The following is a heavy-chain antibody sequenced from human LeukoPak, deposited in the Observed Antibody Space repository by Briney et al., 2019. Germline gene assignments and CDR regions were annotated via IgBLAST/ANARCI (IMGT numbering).Heavy chain of an antibody. D-gene: IGHD5-18*01. CDR2: IWSDGKRN. CDR3: AKDSGYSYGYGSVDY. J-gene: IGHJ4*02. Sequence: PGRSLRLSCAASGFTFSHYGIHWVRQAPGEGLEWVAVIWSDGKRNYYADSVKGRFTISRDNSKNTLYLQMNSLRAEDTAVYYCAKDSGYSYGYGSVDYWGQGTLVTVSS. CDR1: GFTFSHYG. V-gene: IGHV3-33*06.